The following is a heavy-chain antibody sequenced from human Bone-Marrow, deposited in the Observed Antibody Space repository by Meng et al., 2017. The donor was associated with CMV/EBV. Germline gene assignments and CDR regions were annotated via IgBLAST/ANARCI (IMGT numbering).Heavy chain of an antibody. CDR1: EFTVSSNY. J-gene: IGHJ4*02. CDR3: ARVLEMATITDY. V-gene: IGHV3-72*01. Sequence: GESLKISCAASEFTVSSNYMSWVRQAPGKGLEWVGRTRNKANSYTTEYAASVKGRFTISRDDSKNSLYLQMNSLKTEDTAVYYCARVLEMATITDYWGQGKLVTVSS. D-gene: IGHD5-24*01. CDR2: TRNKANSYTT.